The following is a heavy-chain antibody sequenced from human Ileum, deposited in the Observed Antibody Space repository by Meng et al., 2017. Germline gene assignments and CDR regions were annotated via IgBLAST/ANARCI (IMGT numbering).Heavy chain of an antibody. CDR2: IDHSGGN. Sequence: AGWWQPSDPQSLRCVAWGGSLSGYYWSWIRQPPGKGLEWIGEIDHSGGNNYNPSLKNRVTISVDTSNNRFSLKLSYVKAADTALYFCARRVGATPYAYNWLDPWGQGTLVTVSS. CDR3: ARRVGATPYAYNWLDP. V-gene: IGHV4-34*01. CDR1: GGSLSGYY. J-gene: IGHJ5*02. D-gene: IGHD1-26*01.